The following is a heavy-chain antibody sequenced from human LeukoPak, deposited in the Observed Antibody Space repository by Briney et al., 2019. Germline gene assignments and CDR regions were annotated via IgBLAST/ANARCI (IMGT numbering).Heavy chain of an antibody. CDR3: ARDGSSRSLGN. V-gene: IGHV4-38-2*02. CDR2: IYHSGST. Sequence: SETLSLTCAVSGYSISSGYYWGWIRQPPGKGLEWIGSIYHSGSTYYNPSLKSRVTISVDTSKNQFSLKLSSVTAADTAVYYCARDGSSRSLGNWGQGTLVSVSS. CDR1: GYSISSGYY. J-gene: IGHJ1*01.